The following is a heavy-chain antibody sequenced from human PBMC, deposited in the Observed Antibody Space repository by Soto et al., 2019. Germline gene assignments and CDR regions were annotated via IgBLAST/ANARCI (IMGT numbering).Heavy chain of an antibody. Sequence: QITLKESGPTLVKPTQTLTLTCTFSGFSLTTGGVGVGWIRQPPGKALEWLALIYWVDDKRYSPSLKSRLTVTPDTSKTPVLLTNTTLDPVDTPPYYCALRRCGGDCLGSDSSHDFDGMDVWGQGTTVTVSS. J-gene: IGHJ6*02. V-gene: IGHV2-5*02. CDR3: ALRRCGGDCLGSDSSHDFDGMDV. D-gene: IGHD2-21*02. CDR1: GFSLTTGGVG. CDR2: IYWVDDK.